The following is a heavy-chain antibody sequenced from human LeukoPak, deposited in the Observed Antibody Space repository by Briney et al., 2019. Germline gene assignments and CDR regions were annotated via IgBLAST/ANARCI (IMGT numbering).Heavy chain of an antibody. CDR2: ISSSGAYT. CDR1: GFTFTSYA. CDR3: AKDGNFRSGLIDC. V-gene: IGHV3-23*01. D-gene: IGHD3/OR15-3a*01. Sequence: PGGSLRLSCAASGFTFTSYALSWVRQAPGKGLEWVSGISSSGAYTYYADSVKGRFTISRDNSKSTLHLQMHSLRAEDTAVYYCAKDGNFRSGLIDCWGQGTLVTVSS. J-gene: IGHJ4*02.